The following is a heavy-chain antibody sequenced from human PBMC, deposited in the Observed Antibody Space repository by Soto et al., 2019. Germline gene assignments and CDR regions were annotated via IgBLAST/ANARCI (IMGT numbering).Heavy chain of an antibody. CDR3: TGITWFRGMDV. J-gene: IGHJ6*02. CDR2: TYYKSKWDN. CDR1: VDSVSSNSAG. Sequence: PSQTLSLTCVMSVDSVSSNSAGWNWIRQSPSRGLEWLGRTYYKSKWDNDYALSVKSRITINPDTSKNQFSLHLYSVTPEDTAVYYCTGITWFRGMDVWGQGTPVTVSS. V-gene: IGHV6-1*01. D-gene: IGHD3-10*01.